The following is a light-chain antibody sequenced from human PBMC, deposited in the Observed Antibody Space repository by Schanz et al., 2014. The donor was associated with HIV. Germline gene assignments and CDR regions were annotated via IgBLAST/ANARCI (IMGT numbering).Light chain of an antibody. Sequence: EIVLTQSPATLSVSPGQRATLSCRASQSVSSNFAWYQQKPGQAPRLLVYGPSTRAAGIPARFSASGSGTYFTLTINSLQSEDFAVYYCQQYNGWPLTFGGGTKVEIK. CDR1: QSVSSN. J-gene: IGKJ4*01. V-gene: IGKV3-15*01. CDR2: GPS. CDR3: QQYNGWPLT.